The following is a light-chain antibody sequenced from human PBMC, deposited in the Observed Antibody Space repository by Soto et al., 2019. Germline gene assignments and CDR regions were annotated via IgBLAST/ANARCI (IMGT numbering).Light chain of an antibody. CDR3: QHFGDSLWT. Sequence: EVVLTQSPGTLSLSPGGRATLSCRASQSVGNSFVVWYQQKPGQPPRLLIYDTSKRATGIPDRFSGSVSGTDFTLSISRVEPEDFAVYYCQHFGDSLWTFGQGTKVDIK. CDR1: QSVGNSF. J-gene: IGKJ1*01. CDR2: DTS. V-gene: IGKV3-20*01.